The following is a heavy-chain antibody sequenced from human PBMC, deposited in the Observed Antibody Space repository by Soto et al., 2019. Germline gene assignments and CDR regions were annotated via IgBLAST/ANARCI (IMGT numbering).Heavy chain of an antibody. CDR1: GFTFSSYG. Sequence: QVQLVESGGGVVQPGRSLRLSCAASGFTFSSYGMHWVRQAPGKGLEWVAVISYDGSNKYYADSVKGRFTISRDNSKNTLYLQMNSLRAEDTAVYYCAKDHYGTMGPLDWYFDLWGRGTLVTVSS. D-gene: IGHD3-16*01. CDR2: ISYDGSNK. V-gene: IGHV3-30*18. CDR3: AKDHYGTMGPLDWYFDL. J-gene: IGHJ2*01.